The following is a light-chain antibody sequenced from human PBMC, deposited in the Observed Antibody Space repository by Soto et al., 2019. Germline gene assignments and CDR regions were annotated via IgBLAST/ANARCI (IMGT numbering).Light chain of an antibody. Sequence: EIVLTQSPGTLSLSPGERATLSCRASQSVSSSYLAWYQQKPGQAPRLLIYGASSRATGIPDRFSGSGSGTDFTLTISRLEPEDFAVYYCQQYGSSPQTFGHGTKGDSK. V-gene: IGKV3-20*01. CDR2: GAS. CDR1: QSVSSSY. CDR3: QQYGSSPQT. J-gene: IGKJ1*01.